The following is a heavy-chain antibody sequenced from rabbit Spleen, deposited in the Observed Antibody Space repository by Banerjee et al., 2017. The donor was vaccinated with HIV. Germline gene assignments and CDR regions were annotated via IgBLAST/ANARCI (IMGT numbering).Heavy chain of an antibody. CDR2: IEPIFGNT. CDR1: GFDFSRTG. V-gene: IGHV1S39*01. J-gene: IGHJ4*01. D-gene: IGHD1-1*01. CDR3: ARDDVDGGYDL. Sequence: QEQLMESGGGLVQPGGSLKLSCKASGFDFSRTGVSWVRQAPGKGLEWIGYIEPIFGNTYYASWVNGRFTISKASSTTVTLQMTSLTAADTATYFCARDDVDGGYDLWGPGTLVTVS.